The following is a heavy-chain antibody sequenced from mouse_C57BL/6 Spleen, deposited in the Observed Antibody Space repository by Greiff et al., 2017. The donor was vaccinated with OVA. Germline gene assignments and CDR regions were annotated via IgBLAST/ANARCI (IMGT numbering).Heavy chain of an antibody. Sequence: DVKLQESGPGLVKPSQSLSLTCSVTGYSITSGYYWNWIRQFPGNKLEWMGYISYDGSNNYNPSLKNRISITRDTSKNQFFLKLNSVTTEDTATYYCANIRGYDYPYWGQGTLVTVSA. J-gene: IGHJ3*01. CDR2: ISYDGSN. D-gene: IGHD2-4*01. V-gene: IGHV3-6*01. CDR3: ANIRGYDYPY. CDR1: GYSITSGYY.